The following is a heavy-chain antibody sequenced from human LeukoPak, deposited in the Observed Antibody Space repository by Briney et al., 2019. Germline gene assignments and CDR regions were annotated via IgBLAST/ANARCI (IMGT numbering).Heavy chain of an antibody. CDR1: GFTFSSYS. Sequence: GGSLRLSCAASGFTFSSYSMNWVRQAPGKGLEWVSSISSSSSYIYYADSVKGRFTISRDNAQNSLYLQMNSLKAEDTAVYYCARDLISRRGSFDYWGQGTLVTVSS. V-gene: IGHV3-21*01. D-gene: IGHD3-16*01. CDR2: ISSSSSYI. J-gene: IGHJ4*02. CDR3: ARDLISRRGSFDY.